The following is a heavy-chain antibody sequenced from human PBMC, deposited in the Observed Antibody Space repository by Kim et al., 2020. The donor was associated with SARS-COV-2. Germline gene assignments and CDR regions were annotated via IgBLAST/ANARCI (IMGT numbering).Heavy chain of an antibody. D-gene: IGHD2-21*01. CDR1: GGSISSGGHY. CDR3: ARGPTLGQVVQWFDP. V-gene: IGHV4-31*03. CDR2: IHHTGIT. Sequence: SETLSLTCTVSGGSISSGGHYWNWIRQSPGKGLEWFGFIHHTGITFYNPSLASRISLSVDTSKTQFSLRLSSVKAAATASYFCARGPTLGQVVQWFDPWGQGTVVTVS. J-gene: IGHJ5*02.